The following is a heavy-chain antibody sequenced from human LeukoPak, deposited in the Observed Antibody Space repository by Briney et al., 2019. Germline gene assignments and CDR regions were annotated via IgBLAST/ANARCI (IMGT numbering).Heavy chain of an antibody. D-gene: IGHD2-21*01. V-gene: IGHV3-48*03. Sequence: PGGSLRLSCAASGFTFSSYEMNWVRQAPGKGLEWVSYISSSGSTIYYADSVKGRFTISRDNAKNSLYLQMNSLRAEDTAIYYCAKPGRGHGDYWYFDLWGRGTLVTVSS. J-gene: IGHJ2*01. CDR1: GFTFSSYE. CDR2: ISSSGSTI. CDR3: AKPGRGHGDYWYFDL.